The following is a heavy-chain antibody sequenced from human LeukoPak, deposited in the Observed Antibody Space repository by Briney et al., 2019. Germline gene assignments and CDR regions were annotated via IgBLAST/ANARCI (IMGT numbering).Heavy chain of an antibody. J-gene: IGHJ4*02. V-gene: IGHV3-53*01. CDR2: LYSGGST. CDR3: ARESSGYYFDY. Sequence: GGSLRLSCAASGFTVSSNYMNWVRQAPGKGLEWVSALYSGGSTYYADSVKGRFTISRDSSKNTLYLQMNTLRAEDTAVYYCARESSGYYFDYWGQGTLVTVSS. D-gene: IGHD6-25*01. CDR1: GFTVSSNY.